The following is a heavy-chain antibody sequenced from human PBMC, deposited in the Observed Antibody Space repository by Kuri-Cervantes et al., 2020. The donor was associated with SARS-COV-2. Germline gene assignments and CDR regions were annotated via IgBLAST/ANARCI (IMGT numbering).Heavy chain of an antibody. J-gene: IGHJ3*02. CDR1: GFTFSSYA. CDR3: ARDPDSSGWYAGDAFDI. Sequence: GGSLRLCCSASGFTFSSYAMSWVRQAPGKGLEWVSAISGSGGSTYYADSVKGRFTISRDNSKNTLYLQMNSLRAEDTAVYYCARDPDSSGWYAGDAFDIWGQGTMVTVSS. V-gene: IGHV3-23*01. CDR2: ISGSGGST. D-gene: IGHD6-19*01.